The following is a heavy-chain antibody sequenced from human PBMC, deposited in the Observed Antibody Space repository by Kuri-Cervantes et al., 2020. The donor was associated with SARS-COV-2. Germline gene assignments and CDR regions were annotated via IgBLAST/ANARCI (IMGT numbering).Heavy chain of an antibody. J-gene: IGHJ3*02. CDR3: ARVRALCGGDCYSANDAFDI. CDR2: ISSSSFYI. D-gene: IGHD2-21*02. Sequence: GESLKISCAASGFTFSSYAMSWVRQAPGKGLEWVSSISSSSFYIYYADSVKGRFTISRDNAKNSLYLQMNSLRAEDTAVYYCARVRALCGGDCYSANDAFDIWGQGTMVTVSS. CDR1: GFTFSSYA. V-gene: IGHV3-21*01.